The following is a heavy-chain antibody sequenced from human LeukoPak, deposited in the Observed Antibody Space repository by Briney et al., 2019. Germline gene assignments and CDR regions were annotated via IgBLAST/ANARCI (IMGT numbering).Heavy chain of an antibody. CDR2: FDPEDGET. J-gene: IGHJ4*02. V-gene: IGHV1-24*01. Sequence: RASVKVSCKVSGYTLTELSMHWVRQAPGKGLEWMGGFDPEDGETIYAQKFQGWVTMTRDTSISTAYMELSRLRSDDTAVYYCARGGAGYYFFVYDYWGQGTLVTVSS. D-gene: IGHD3-9*01. CDR1: GYTLTELS. CDR3: ARGGAGYYFFVYDY.